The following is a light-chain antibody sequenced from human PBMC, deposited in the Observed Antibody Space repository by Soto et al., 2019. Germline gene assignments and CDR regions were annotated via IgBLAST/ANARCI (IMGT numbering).Light chain of an antibody. CDR2: GAS. CDR1: QTVNSRF. V-gene: IGKV3-20*01. J-gene: IGKJ4*01. CDR3: QQYGSSPLT. Sequence: EIVLTQSPDTLSLSPGERATLSCRASQTVNSRFLAWYQQKPGQAPRLPIYGASTRATGIPDRFSGSGSGTDFTLTISRLEPEDFVVYYCQQYGSSPLTFGGGTKVDIK.